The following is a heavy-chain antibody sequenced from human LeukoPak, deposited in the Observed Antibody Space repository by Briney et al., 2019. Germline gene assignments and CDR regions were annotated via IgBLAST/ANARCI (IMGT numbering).Heavy chain of an antibody. J-gene: IGHJ2*01. CDR3: AKGSSGRFSYFDL. Sequence: GGSLRLSCAVSGFTFSSYGMHWVRQAPGKGLEWVAVISYDGSNKYYADSVKGRFTISRGNSKNTLYLQMNSLRAEDTAVYYCAKGSSGRFSYFDLWGRGTLVTVSS. V-gene: IGHV3-30*18. CDR2: ISYDGSNK. D-gene: IGHD1-26*01. CDR1: GFTFSSYG.